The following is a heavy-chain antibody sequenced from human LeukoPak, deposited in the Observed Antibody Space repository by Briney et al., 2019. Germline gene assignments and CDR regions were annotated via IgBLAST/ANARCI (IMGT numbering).Heavy chain of an antibody. CDR3: ARDRRETYGSGSYYDY. CDR2: ISYDENRK. V-gene: IGHV3-30*03. D-gene: IGHD3-10*01. Sequence: GGSLRLSCAASGFTFSNYGMHWVRQAPGKGLEWVGIISYDENRKYYSDSVKGRFTISRDNSMDTLYLQMNSLRAEDTAVYYCARDRRETYGSGSYYDYWGQGTLVTVSS. CDR1: GFTFSNYG. J-gene: IGHJ4*02.